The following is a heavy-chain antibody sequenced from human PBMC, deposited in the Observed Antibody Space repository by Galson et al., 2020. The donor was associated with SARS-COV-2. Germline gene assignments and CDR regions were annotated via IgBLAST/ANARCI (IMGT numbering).Heavy chain of an antibody. CDR3: ARGNSESHYYFGMDV. Sequence: GGSLRLSCAASGFTFNIYAMHWVRQAPGKGLECVSAIYSNGIGTYYANSVKGRFTISRDNSKNTVYLQMDSLRAEDMAVYYCARGNSESHYYFGMDVWGQGTTVTVS. CDR1: GFTFNIYA. V-gene: IGHV3-64*01. CDR2: IYSNGIGT. D-gene: IGHD1-1*01. J-gene: IGHJ6*02.